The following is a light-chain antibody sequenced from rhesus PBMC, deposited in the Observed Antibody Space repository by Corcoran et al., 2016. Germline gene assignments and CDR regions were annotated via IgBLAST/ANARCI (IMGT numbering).Light chain of an antibody. V-gene: IGKV1-22*01. Sequence: DIQMTQSPPSLSASVGDTVTITCRASQNINIWLAWYQQKPGKALKLLFHKASSLQRGVPSRFIGSGSGTDFTLTISSLESEDFATYYCQQYDSRPFTFGPVTKLDIK. CDR1: QNINIW. CDR3: QQYDSRPFT. CDR2: KAS. J-gene: IGKJ3*01.